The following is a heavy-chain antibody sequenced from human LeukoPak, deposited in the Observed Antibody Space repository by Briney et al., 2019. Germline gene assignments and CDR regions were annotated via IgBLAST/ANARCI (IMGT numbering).Heavy chain of an antibody. Sequence: ASVKVSCKASGGTFSSHAISWVRQAPGQGLEWMGGIIPIFGTANYAQEFQGRVTITADESTSTAYMELSSLRSEDTAVYYCARDRDGDLDHKPDYDYWGQGTLVTVSS. CDR3: ARDRDGDLDHKPDYDY. J-gene: IGHJ4*02. V-gene: IGHV1-69*13. D-gene: IGHD4-17*01. CDR2: IIPIFGTA. CDR1: GGTFSSHA.